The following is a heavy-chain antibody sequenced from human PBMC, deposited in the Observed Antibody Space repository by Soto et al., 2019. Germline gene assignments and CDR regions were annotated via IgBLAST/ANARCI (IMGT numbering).Heavy chain of an antibody. V-gene: IGHV4-39*07. J-gene: IGHJ5*02. CDR3: ARDRLNIVGATMGWFDP. CDR2: IYYSGST. Sequence: SETLSLTCTVSGGSISSSSYYWGWIRQPPGKGLEWIGNIYYSGSTYYNPSLKSRVTISVDTSKNQFSLKLSSVTAADTAVYYCARDRLNIVGATMGWFDPWGQGTLVTVSS. CDR1: GGSISSSSYY. D-gene: IGHD1-26*01.